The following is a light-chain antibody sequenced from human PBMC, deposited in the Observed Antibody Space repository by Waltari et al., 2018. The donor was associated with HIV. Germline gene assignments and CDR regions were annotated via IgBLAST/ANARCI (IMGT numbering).Light chain of an antibody. CDR2: GAS. Sequence: DIQMTQSPSSLSASVGDRVTITCRASQTINDYLNWYQQKPGRAPKLLIYGASTLERGVPSRFSGSGSGTEFTLTISSLQSEDFAVYYCQQYNNWPPIFTFGPGTKVDIK. CDR1: QTINDY. CDR3: QQYNNWPPIFT. V-gene: IGKV1-33*01. J-gene: IGKJ3*01.